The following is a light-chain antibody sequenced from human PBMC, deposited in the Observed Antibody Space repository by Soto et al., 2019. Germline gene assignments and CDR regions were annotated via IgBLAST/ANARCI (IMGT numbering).Light chain of an antibody. Sequence: DIQMTQSPSPLSASVGDRVTITCRASHNIKNYLNWYQQKPGKAPNLLIYAASSLESGVPSRFSGSGSGTNFTLSISSLQPEDFATYYCQQSYSPPFTFGRGTKVDV. CDR3: QQSYSPPFT. V-gene: IGKV1-39*01. J-gene: IGKJ3*01. CDR1: HNIKNY. CDR2: AAS.